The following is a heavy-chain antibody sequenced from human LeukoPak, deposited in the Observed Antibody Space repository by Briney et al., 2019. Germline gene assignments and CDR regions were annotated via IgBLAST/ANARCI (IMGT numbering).Heavy chain of an antibody. CDR1: GYTFTSYA. Sequence: ASVKVSCKASGYTFTSYAMNWVRQAPGQGLEWMGWINTNTGNPTYAQGFTGRFVFSLDTSVSTAYQQISSLKADDTAMYYCARPGDTYFDYWGQGTLVTVSS. D-gene: IGHD3-9*01. J-gene: IGHJ4*02. CDR2: INTNTGNP. V-gene: IGHV7-4-1*02. CDR3: ARPGDTYFDY.